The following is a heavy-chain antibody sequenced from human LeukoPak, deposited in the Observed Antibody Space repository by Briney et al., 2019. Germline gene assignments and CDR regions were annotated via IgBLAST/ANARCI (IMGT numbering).Heavy chain of an antibody. D-gene: IGHD6-13*01. V-gene: IGHV4-59*01. CDR1: GGSISPYY. CDR2: IYYSGST. CDR3: ARGRYSSSWSY. J-gene: IGHJ4*02. Sequence: SQTLSLTCTVSGGSISPYYWSWIRQPPGKGLEWIGYIYYSGSTNYNPSLKSRVTISVDTSKNQFSLKLSSVTAADTAVYYCARGRYSSSWSYWGQGTLVTVSS.